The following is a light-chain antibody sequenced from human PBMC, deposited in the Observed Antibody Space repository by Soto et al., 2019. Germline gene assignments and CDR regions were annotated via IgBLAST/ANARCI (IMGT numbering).Light chain of an antibody. CDR3: QQYNTYSQT. Sequence: DIQMTQSPPTLSASVGDRVTITCRASQSISGWLAWYQQKPGKAPKLLIYDASNLEGGVPSRFSGTGSGTEFTLTISSLQPEDFATYYCQQYNTYSQTFXQGTKVDIK. CDR1: QSISGW. CDR2: DAS. V-gene: IGKV1-5*01. J-gene: IGKJ1*01.